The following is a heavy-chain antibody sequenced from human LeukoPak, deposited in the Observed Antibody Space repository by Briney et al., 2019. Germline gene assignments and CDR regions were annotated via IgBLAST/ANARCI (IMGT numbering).Heavy chain of an antibody. Sequence: GGSLRLSCAASGFTFSSYAMHWVRQAPGKGLEWVAVISYDGGNKYYADSVKGRFTISRDNSKNTLFLQMNCLRAEDTAVYYCARVLPISMIVVVYPGGMDVWGQGTTVTVSS. CDR2: ISYDGGNK. D-gene: IGHD3-22*01. V-gene: IGHV3-30-3*01. J-gene: IGHJ6*02. CDR3: ARVLPISMIVVVYPGGMDV. CDR1: GFTFSSYA.